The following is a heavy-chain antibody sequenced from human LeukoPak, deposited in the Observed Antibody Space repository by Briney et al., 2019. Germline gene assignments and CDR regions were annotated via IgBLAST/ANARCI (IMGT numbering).Heavy chain of an antibody. CDR1: GGSFSGYY. CDR3: ARGLDCSSTSCYAGYPDWFDP. V-gene: IGHV4-34*01. D-gene: IGHD2-2*01. CDR2: INHSGST. J-gene: IGHJ5*02. Sequence: SETLSLTCAVSGGSFSGYYWSWIRQPPGKGLEWVGEINHSGSTNYNPSLKSRVTISVDTSKNQFSLKLSSVTAADTAVYYCARGLDCSSTSCYAGYPDWFDPWGQGTLVTVSS.